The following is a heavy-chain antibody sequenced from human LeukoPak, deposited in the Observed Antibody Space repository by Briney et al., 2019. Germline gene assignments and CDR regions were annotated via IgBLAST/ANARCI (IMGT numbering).Heavy chain of an antibody. J-gene: IGHJ4*02. CDR2: IYYSGST. Sequence: SETLSLTCAVYGGSFSGYYWSWIRQPPGKGLEWIGYIYYSGSTYYNPSLKSRVTISVDTSKNQFSLKLSSVTAADTAVYYCARTGCSSTSCYIVYWGQGTLVTVSS. CDR1: GGSFSGYY. D-gene: IGHD2-2*02. CDR3: ARTGCSSTSCYIVY. V-gene: IGHV4-34*09.